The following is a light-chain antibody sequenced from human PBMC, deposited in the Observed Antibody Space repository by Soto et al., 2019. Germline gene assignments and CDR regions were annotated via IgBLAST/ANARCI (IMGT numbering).Light chain of an antibody. CDR1: QSISNY. Sequence: DIQMTQSPSSLSASVGDRVTITCRASQSISNYLNWYQQKPGKAPKLLMFAASSLQSGVPSRFSGGGSGTDFTLTISSLQPEDFATYSWQQSYSTPRTFGQGTKVEIK. CDR3: QQSYSTPRT. J-gene: IGKJ1*01. CDR2: AAS. V-gene: IGKV1-39*01.